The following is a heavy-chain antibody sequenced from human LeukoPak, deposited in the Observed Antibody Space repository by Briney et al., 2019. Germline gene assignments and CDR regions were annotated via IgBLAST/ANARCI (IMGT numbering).Heavy chain of an antibody. V-gene: IGHV3-30*18. D-gene: IGHD6-13*01. J-gene: IGHJ4*02. CDR1: GFTFSSYG. Sequence: PGRSLRLSCAASGFTFSSYGMHWVRQAPGKGLEWVAVISYDGSNKYYADSVKGRFTISRDNSKNTLYLQMNSLRAEDTAVYHCAKTRPLDSSSWSHGDYWGQGTLVTVSS. CDR2: ISYDGSNK. CDR3: AKTRPLDSSSWSHGDY.